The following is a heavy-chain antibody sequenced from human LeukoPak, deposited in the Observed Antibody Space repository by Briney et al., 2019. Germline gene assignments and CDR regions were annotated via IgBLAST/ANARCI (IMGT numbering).Heavy chain of an antibody. CDR2: IAPRGGST. CDR1: GYTFTSYY. CDR3: ASDSSSSRWGLPDY. V-gene: IGHV1-46*01. D-gene: IGHD6-6*01. J-gene: IGHJ4*02. Sequence: GASVKVSYKASGYTFTSYYMHWVRQAPGQGLEWMGIIAPRGGSTTYAQKFQGRVTMNRDTSTRTVYMELSSLRSEDTAVYYCASDSSSSRWGLPDYWGQGTLVTVSS.